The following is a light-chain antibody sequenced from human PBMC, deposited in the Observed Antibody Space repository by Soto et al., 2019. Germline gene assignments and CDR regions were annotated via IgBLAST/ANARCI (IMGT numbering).Light chain of an antibody. V-gene: IGLV1-40*01. CDR2: GNK. J-gene: IGLJ1*01. CDR3: QSYDSSLSVSYV. Sequence: QSVLTQPPSVSGAPGQRVTISCTGSSSNIGAGYDVHWYQQRPGTAPKLLIYGNKNRPSGVPDRFSGSKSGTSASLAITGLQAEDADDYYCQSYDSSLSVSYVFGTGTKVTVL. CDR1: SSNIGAGYD.